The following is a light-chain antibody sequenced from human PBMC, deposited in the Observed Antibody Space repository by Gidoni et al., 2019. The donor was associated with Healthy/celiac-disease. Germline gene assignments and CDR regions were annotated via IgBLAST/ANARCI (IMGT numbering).Light chain of an antibody. CDR2: AAS. V-gene: IGKV1-8*01. CDR3: QQYYSYPXT. J-gene: IGKJ2*01. Sequence: AIRMTQSPSSLSASTGDRVTITCRASQGISSYLAWYQQKPGKAPKLLIYAASTLQSGVPSRFSGSGSGTDFTLTISCLQSEDFATYYCQQYYSYPXTFGQGTKLEIK. CDR1: QGISSY.